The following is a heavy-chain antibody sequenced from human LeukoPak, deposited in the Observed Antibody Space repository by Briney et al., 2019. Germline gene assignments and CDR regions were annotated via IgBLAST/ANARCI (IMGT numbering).Heavy chain of an antibody. Sequence: ASVKVSCKTSGYSFTAYYMHWVRQAPGQGLELMGWINPNSGATNYAQKLQGRVTMTTDTSTSTAYMELRSLRSDDTAVYYCARDSPMIVTRSAFDIWGQGTMVTVSS. CDR1: GYSFTAYY. D-gene: IGHD3-22*01. V-gene: IGHV1-2*02. CDR2: INPNSGAT. CDR3: ARDSPMIVTRSAFDI. J-gene: IGHJ3*02.